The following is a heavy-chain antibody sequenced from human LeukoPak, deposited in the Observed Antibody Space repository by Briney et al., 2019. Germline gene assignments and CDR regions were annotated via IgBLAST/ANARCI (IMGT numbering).Heavy chain of an antibody. Sequence: GGSLRLSCAASGSTFSSYAMSWVRQAPGKGLEWVSAISGSGGSTYYADSVKGRFTISRDNSKNTLYLQMNSLRAEDTAVYYCAKAPDPSPGVSDYWGQGTLVTVSS. CDR2: ISGSGGST. J-gene: IGHJ4*02. D-gene: IGHD7-27*01. CDR3: AKAPDPSPGVSDY. V-gene: IGHV3-23*01. CDR1: GSTFSSYA.